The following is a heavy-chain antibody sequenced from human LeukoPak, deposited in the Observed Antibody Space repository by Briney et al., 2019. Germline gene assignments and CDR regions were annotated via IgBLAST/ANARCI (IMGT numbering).Heavy chain of an antibody. CDR3: ARIRFDSSGYYYFDY. D-gene: IGHD3-22*01. CDR1: GFSLSNARMG. V-gene: IGHV2-26*01. Sequence: ESGPTLVNPTETLTLTCTVSGFSLSNARMGVSWIRQPPGKALEWHAHLFSNDEKSYSRSLKSRLTISKDNSKSQVVLTMPDMDPVDTGTYYCARIRFDSSGYYYFDYWGQGTLVTVSS. J-gene: IGHJ4*02. CDR2: LFSNDEK.